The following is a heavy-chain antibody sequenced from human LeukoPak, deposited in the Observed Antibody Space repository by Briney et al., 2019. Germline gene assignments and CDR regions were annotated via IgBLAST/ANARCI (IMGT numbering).Heavy chain of an antibody. CDR2: ISSSGSTI. D-gene: IGHD3-10*01. V-gene: IGHV3-48*03. J-gene: IGHJ6*03. CDR3: ARGPYASGSYGRRGWVHYMDV. CDR1: GFTFSSYE. Sequence: PGGSLRLSCAASGFTFSSYEMNWVRQAPEKGLEWVSYISSSGSTIYYADSVKGRFTISRDNAKNSLYLQMNSLRAEDTAVYYCARGPYASGSYGRRGWVHYMDVWGKGTTVTISS.